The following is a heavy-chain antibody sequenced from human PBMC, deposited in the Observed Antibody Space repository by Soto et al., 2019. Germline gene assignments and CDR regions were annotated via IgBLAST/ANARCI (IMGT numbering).Heavy chain of an antibody. D-gene: IGHD1-7*01. J-gene: IGHJ4*02. CDR1: GFTFSSYW. CDR3: VELRYFDY. V-gene: IGHV3-7*01. Sequence: GGSLRLSCAASGFTFSSYWMSWVRQAPGKGLEWVANIKQYGSEKYYADSVKGRFTISRDNAKNSLYLQMNSLRAEDTAVYYCVELRYFDYWGQGTLVTVSS. CDR2: IKQYGSEK.